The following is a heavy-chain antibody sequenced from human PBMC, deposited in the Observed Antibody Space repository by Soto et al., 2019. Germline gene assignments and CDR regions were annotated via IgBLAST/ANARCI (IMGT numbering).Heavy chain of an antibody. V-gene: IGHV1-3*01. CDR1: GYTFTSYA. J-gene: IGHJ4*02. CDR3: ARARLDYIVVVPAASLFDY. Sequence: QVQLVQSGAEVKKPGASVKVSCKASGYTFTSYAMHWVRQAPGQRLEWMGWINAGNGNTKYSQKFQGRVTITRDTSASTAYMELSSLRSEDTAVYYCARARLDYIVVVPAASLFDYWGQGTLVTVSS. D-gene: IGHD2-2*01. CDR2: INAGNGNT.